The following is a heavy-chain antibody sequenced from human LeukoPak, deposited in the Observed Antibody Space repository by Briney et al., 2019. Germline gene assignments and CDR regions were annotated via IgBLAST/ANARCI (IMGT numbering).Heavy chain of an antibody. CDR3: AELGITMIGGV. Sequence: GGSLRLSCAASGFTFSNYAVHWVRQAPGKGLEWVAVISYDGSNKYYADSVKGRFTISRDNAKNSLYLQMNSLRAEDTAVYYCAELGITMIGGVWGKGTTVTISS. CDR2: ISYDGSNK. V-gene: IGHV3-30*04. CDR1: GFTFSNYA. J-gene: IGHJ6*04. D-gene: IGHD3-10*02.